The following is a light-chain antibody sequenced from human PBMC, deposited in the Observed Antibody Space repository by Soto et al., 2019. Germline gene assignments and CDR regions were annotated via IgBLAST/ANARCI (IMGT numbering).Light chain of an antibody. J-gene: IGLJ3*02. CDR1: SSNIGARYD. CDR2: GNS. V-gene: IGLV1-40*01. Sequence: QSVLTQPPSVSGAPGQRVTISCTGSSSNIGARYDVHWYQQLPGTAPKLLIYGNSNRPSGVPDRFSGSKSGTSATLAITGLQAEDEDDYDCQSYDSSLSVWVFGGGTQVAVL. CDR3: QSYDSSLSVWV.